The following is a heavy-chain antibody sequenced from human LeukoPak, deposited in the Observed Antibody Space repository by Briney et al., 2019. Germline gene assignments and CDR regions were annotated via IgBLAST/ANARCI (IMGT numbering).Heavy chain of an antibody. CDR3: ARGELPFFDY. J-gene: IGHJ4*02. CDR1: GGSISSYY. D-gene: IGHD1-26*01. V-gene: IGHV4-4*07. CDR2: IYTSGST. Sequence: SETLTLTCTASGGSISSYYRSWVRQPAGKGLEWIGRIYTSGSTNYNPSLKSRVTMSVDTSKNQFSLKLSSVTAADTAVYYCARGELPFFDYWGQGTLVTVSS.